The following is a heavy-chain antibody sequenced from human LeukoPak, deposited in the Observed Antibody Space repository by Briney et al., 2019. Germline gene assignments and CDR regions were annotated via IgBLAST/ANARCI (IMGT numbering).Heavy chain of an antibody. CDR1: GFTFSSYW. D-gene: IGHD3-10*01. Sequence: GWSLRLSCAASGFTFSSYWMHWVRQAPGKGLVWVSRINSDGSSTSYADSVKGRFTISRDNAKNTLYLQMNSLRAEDTAVYYYAREGVRGVNNDYWGQGTLVTVSS. J-gene: IGHJ4*02. CDR2: INSDGSST. CDR3: AREGVRGVNNDY. V-gene: IGHV3-74*01.